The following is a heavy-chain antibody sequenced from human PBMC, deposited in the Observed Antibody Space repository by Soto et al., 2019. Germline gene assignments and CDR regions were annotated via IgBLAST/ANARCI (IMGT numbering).Heavy chain of an antibody. J-gene: IGHJ6*02. Sequence: QVQLVQSGAEVKKPGSSVKVSCKASGGTFSSYAISWVRQAPGQGLEWMGGIIPIFGTANYAQKFQGRVTITADESTSTAYMELSSLRSEDTAVYYCARAVRWPGFGGDYGMDVWGQGTTVTVSS. V-gene: IGHV1-69*01. CDR2: IIPIFGTA. CDR1: GGTFSSYA. D-gene: IGHD3-10*01. CDR3: ARAVRWPGFGGDYGMDV.